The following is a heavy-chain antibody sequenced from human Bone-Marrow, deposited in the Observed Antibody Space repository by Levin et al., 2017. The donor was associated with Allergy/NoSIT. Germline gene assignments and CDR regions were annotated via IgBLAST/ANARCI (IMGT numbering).Heavy chain of an antibody. CDR3: ARGSGIVDSDYYYYGLDV. CDR2: ISSSGDTI. D-gene: IGHD2-15*01. CDR1: GFTFSDHY. J-gene: IGHJ6*02. V-gene: IGHV3-11*01. Sequence: FSAASGFTFSDHYMSWIRQAPGKGLEWVSYISSSGDTIYYADSVRGRFTISRDNAKKSLHLQMNSLRAEDTAVYYCARGSGIVDSDYYYYGLDVWGQGTTVTVSS.